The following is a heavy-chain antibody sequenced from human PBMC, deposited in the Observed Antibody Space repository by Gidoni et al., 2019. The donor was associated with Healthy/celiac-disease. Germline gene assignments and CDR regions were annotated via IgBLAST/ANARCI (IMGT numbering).Heavy chain of an antibody. V-gene: IGHV3-48*02. J-gene: IGHJ6*02. CDR1: GFTFSSYS. CDR3: ARDRSDYYYYGMDV. CDR2: ISSSSSTI. Sequence: VQPGGSLRLSCAASGFTFSSYSMNWVRQAPGKGLEWVSYISSSSSTIYYADSVKGRFTISRENAKNSLYLQMNSLIDEDTAVYYCARDRSDYYYYGMDVWGQGTTVTVSS.